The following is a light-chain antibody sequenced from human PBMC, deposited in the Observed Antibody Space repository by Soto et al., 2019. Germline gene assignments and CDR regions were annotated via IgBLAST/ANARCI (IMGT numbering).Light chain of an antibody. Sequence: DIQMTQSPSSQSASVGDRVTLTCRASQSISGYLNWFQQKPGRAPKLLIYAASSLQSGVPSRFSGRGSGTDFTLTISSLQPEDFATYDCQQSHSTPYTFGQGTKQEIK. V-gene: IGKV1-39*01. CDR2: AAS. CDR3: QQSHSTPYT. J-gene: IGKJ2*01. CDR1: QSISGY.